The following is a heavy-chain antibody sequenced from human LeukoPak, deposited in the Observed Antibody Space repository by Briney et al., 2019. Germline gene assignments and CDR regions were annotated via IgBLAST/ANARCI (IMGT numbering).Heavy chain of an antibody. Sequence: GGSLRLSCAATGFTFSSYGMHWVRQAPGKGLEWVAVIWYDGSNKYYADSVKGRFTISRDNSKNTLYLQMNSLRAEDTAVYYCAREGYGGNSVNYYGIDVWGQGTTVTVSS. CDR3: AREGYGGNSVNYYGIDV. CDR2: IWYDGSNK. CDR1: GFTFSSYG. V-gene: IGHV3-33*01. D-gene: IGHD4-23*01. J-gene: IGHJ6*02.